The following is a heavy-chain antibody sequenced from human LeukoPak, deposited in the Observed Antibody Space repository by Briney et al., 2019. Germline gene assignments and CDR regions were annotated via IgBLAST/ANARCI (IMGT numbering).Heavy chain of an antibody. CDR2: IYNTGST. J-gene: IGHJ4*02. D-gene: IGHD3-22*01. CDR3: ARIYDSSGYNFDY. Sequence: SETLSLTCTVSGGSISSYYWSWIRQPPGKGLEWIGYIYNTGSTKYNPSLKSRVTISVDTSKNQFSLKLSPVTAADTAVYYCARIYDSSGYNFDYWGQGTLVTVSS. CDR1: GGSISSYY. V-gene: IGHV4-59*01.